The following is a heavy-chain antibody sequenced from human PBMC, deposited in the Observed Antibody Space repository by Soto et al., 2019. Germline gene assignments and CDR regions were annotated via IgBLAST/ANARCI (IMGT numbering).Heavy chain of an antibody. CDR1: GFTFSSYG. D-gene: IGHD3-10*01. CDR2: IWYDGSNK. Sequence: PGGSLRLSCAASGFTFSSYGMHWVRQAPGKGLEWVAVIWYDGSNKYYADSVKGRFTISRDNSKNTLYLQMNSLRAEDTAVYYCALDANPFGDPREYFQHWGQGTLVTVSS. J-gene: IGHJ1*01. CDR3: ALDANPFGDPREYFQH. V-gene: IGHV3-33*01.